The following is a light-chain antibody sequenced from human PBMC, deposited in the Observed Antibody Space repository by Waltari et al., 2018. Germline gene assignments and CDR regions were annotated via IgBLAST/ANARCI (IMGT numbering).Light chain of an antibody. Sequence: EIVLTQSQGTLSLSPGERATLSCRASQSFSRGLAWYQQKHGQPPRLLIYGASSRANGIPDRFSGSGSGTDFSLTISRLEPEDSAVYYCQKYGTLPATFGQVTKVEVK. CDR2: GAS. CDR1: QSFSRG. J-gene: IGKJ1*01. CDR3: QKYGTLPAT. V-gene: IGKV3-20*01.